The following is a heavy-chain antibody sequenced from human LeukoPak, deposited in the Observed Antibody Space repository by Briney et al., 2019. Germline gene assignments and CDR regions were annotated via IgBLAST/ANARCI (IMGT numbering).Heavy chain of an antibody. V-gene: IGHV4-59*06. D-gene: IGHD3-10*01. CDR3: AREASGSSDFDY. Sequence: PSETLSLTCSVTGGSINSYYWSWIRQPPGKGLEWIGYIYYSGSTYYNPSLKSRVTISVDTSKNQFSLKLSSVTASDTAVYYCAREASGSSDFDYWRQGTLVTVSS. CDR1: GGSINSYY. J-gene: IGHJ4*02. CDR2: IYYSGST.